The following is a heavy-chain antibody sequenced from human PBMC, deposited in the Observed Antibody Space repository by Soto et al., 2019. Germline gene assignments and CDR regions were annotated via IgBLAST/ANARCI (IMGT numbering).Heavy chain of an antibody. J-gene: IGHJ3*02. CDR1: GFTFSSHA. D-gene: IGHD3-3*01. CDR3: AKDSVLRFLEWPTRAFDI. V-gene: IGHV3-23*01. CDR2: ISGSGGST. Sequence: PGGSLRLSCAASGFTFSSHAMSWVRQAPGKGLEWVSAISGSGGSTYYADSVKGRFTISRDNSKNTLYLQMNSLRAEDTAVYYCAKDSVLRFLEWPTRAFDIWGQGAMVTVSS.